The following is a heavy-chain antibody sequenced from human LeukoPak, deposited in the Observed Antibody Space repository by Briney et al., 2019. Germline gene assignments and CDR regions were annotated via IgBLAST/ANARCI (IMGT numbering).Heavy chain of an antibody. CDR2: FYHSGST. Sequence: PSETLSLTCTVSGASISGGYYWGWIRQPPGKGLEWIGNFYHSGSTYYNASLQSRVTISVGTSKNQFSLKLNSVTAADTAVYYCARTTEAHSWRTRYYDYYMDVWGKGTTVTVSS. J-gene: IGHJ6*03. CDR3: ARTTEAHSWRTRYYDYYMDV. D-gene: IGHD6-13*01. CDR1: GASISGGYY. V-gene: IGHV4-38-2*02.